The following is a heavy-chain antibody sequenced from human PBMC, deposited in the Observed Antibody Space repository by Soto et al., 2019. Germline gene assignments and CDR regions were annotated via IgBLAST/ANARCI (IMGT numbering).Heavy chain of an antibody. CDR1: GYTFSRYG. CDR2: IWYDGSNK. CDR3: ARGVVCFDY. D-gene: IGHD2-15*01. V-gene: IGHV3-33*01. J-gene: IGHJ4*02. Sequence: QVQLVESGGGVVQPGRSLRLSCAASGYTFSRYGMHWVRQAQGKGLEWVAVIWYDGSNKYYADSVKGRFTISRDNSKNTLYLQMNSLRAEDTAVYYCARGVVCFDYWGQGTPVTVSS.